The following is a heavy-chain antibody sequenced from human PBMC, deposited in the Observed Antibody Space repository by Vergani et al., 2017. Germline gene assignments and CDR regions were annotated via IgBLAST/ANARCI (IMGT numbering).Heavy chain of an antibody. CDR3: AKQPRGYGAKYYFDY. J-gene: IGHJ4*02. Sequence: EVQLVESGGGLVQPGRSLRLSCAASGFTFDDYAMHWVRQAPGKGLEWVSGISWNSGSIGYADSVKGRFTISRDNSKNTLYLQMNSLRAEDTAVYYCAKQPRGYGAKYYFDYWGQGTLVTVSS. CDR2: ISWNSGSI. CDR1: GFTFDDYA. V-gene: IGHV3-9*01. D-gene: IGHD5-18*01.